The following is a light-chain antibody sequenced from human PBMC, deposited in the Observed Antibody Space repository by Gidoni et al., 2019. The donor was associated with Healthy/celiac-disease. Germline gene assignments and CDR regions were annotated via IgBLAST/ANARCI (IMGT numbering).Light chain of an antibody. CDR3: QQFDASLALT. J-gene: IGKJ4*01. CDR1: QSVSCSY. V-gene: IGKV3D-20*01. Sequence: EIVLTQFPATLSLSPGERATLSCGASQSVSCSYLAWYQQKPGLAPRLLIYDASSRATGIPDFTLTISRLEPEDFAVCFCQQFDASLALTFGGGTEVEIK. CDR2: DAS.